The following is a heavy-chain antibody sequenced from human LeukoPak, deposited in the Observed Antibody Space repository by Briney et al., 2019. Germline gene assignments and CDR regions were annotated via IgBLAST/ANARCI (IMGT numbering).Heavy chain of an antibody. V-gene: IGHV4-30-2*01. J-gene: IGHJ4*02. CDR1: GGSISSGDYY. D-gene: IGHD2-21*02. CDR2: IYHSGST. Sequence: SETLSLTCTVSGGSISSGDYYWSWIRQPPGKGLEWIGYIYHSGSTYYNPSLKSRVTISVDRSKNQFSLKLSSVTAADTAVYYCARSRGVTHFDYWGQGTLVTASS. CDR3: ARSRGVTHFDY.